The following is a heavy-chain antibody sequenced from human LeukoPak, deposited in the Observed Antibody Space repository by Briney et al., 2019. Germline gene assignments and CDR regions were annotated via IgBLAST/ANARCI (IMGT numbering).Heavy chain of an antibody. Sequence: SETLSLTCAVYGGSFSGYYWSWTRQPPGKGLEWIGEINHSGSTNYNPSLKSRVTISVDTSKNQFSLKLSSVTAADTAVYYCARDVGATRNFDYWGQGTLVTVSS. D-gene: IGHD1-26*01. CDR3: ARDVGATRNFDY. CDR1: GGSFSGYY. J-gene: IGHJ4*02. V-gene: IGHV4-34*01. CDR2: INHSGST.